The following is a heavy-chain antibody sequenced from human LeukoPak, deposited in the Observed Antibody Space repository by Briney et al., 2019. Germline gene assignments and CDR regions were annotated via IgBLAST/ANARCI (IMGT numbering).Heavy chain of an antibody. J-gene: IGHJ4*02. CDR3: ARQGWTGIPPPGTLFDS. CDR2: IYYSGST. D-gene: IGHD6-13*01. Sequence: SETLSLTCTVSGGSISSYYWSWIRQPPGKGLEWIGYIYYSGSTNYNPSLKSRVTISVDTSKNQFSLKLSSVTAADTAVYYCARQGWTGIPPPGTLFDSGARETLATAPS. CDR1: GGSISSYY. V-gene: IGHV4-59*08.